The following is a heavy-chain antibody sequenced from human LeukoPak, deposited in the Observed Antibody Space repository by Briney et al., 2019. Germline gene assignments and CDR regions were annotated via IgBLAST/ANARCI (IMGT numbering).Heavy chain of an antibody. J-gene: IGHJ4*02. D-gene: IGHD1-26*01. V-gene: IGHV1-69*04. Sequence: SVKVSCKASGGTFSSYAISWVRQAPGQGLEWMGRIIPILGIANYAQKFQGRVTMTTDTSTSTAYMELRSLRSDDTAVYYCARGSWELPTGYWGQGTLVTVSS. CDR2: IIPILGIA. CDR1: GGTFSSYA. CDR3: ARGSWELPTGY.